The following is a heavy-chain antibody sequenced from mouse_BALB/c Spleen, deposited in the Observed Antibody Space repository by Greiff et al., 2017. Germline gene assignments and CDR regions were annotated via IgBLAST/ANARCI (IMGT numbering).Heavy chain of an antibody. CDR2: INSNGGST. J-gene: IGHJ3*01. Sequence: DVKLVESGGGLVKLGGSLKLSCAASGFTFSSYYMSWVRQTPEKRLELVAAINSNGGSTYYPDTVKGRFTISRDNAKNTLYLQMSSLKSEDTALYYCASRAYRYDGFAYWGQGTLVTVSA. V-gene: IGHV5-6-2*01. D-gene: IGHD2-14*01. CDR1: GFTFSSYY. CDR3: ASRAYRYDGFAY.